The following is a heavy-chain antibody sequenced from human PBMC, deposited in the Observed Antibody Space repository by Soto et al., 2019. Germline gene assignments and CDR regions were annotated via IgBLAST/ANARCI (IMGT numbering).Heavy chain of an antibody. J-gene: IGHJ4*02. V-gene: IGHV1-18*01. Sequence: ASVKVSCKASGYTFTSYGMSWVRQAPGQGLEWMGWISAYNGNTIYAQKLQGRVTMTEDTSTSTAYMELSSLRSEDTAVYYCATDGNSSGWLLPYWGQGTLVTVSS. D-gene: IGHD6-19*01. CDR1: GYTFTSYG. CDR3: ATDGNSSGWLLPY. CDR2: ISAYNGNT.